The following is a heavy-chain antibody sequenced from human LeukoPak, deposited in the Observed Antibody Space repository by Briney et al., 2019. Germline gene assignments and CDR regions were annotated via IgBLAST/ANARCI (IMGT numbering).Heavy chain of an antibody. D-gene: IGHD5-18*01. CDR1: GFTFSSYG. CDR3: AKKSRGSTTMVTNYYYYGMDV. J-gene: IGHJ6*02. Sequence: GGSLRLSCAASGFTFSSYGMHWVRQAPGKGLEWVAVISYDGSNKYYADSVKGRFTISRDNSKNTLYLQMNSLRAEDTAVYYGAKKSRGSTTMVTNYYYYGMDVWGQGTTVTVSS. CDR2: ISYDGSNK. V-gene: IGHV3-30*18.